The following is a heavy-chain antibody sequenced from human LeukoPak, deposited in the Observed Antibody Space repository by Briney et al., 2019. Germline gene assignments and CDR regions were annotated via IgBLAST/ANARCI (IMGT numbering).Heavy chain of an antibody. D-gene: IGHD3-10*01. Sequence: SETLSLTCTVSGGSISTYYWSWIRQPPGKGLEWVGYIYYNGSTNYNPSLKSRVTILPDTSKNQFSLKLSSVTAADTAVYYCARHPDGSGSYRYYGMDVWGQGTTVTVSS. V-gene: IGHV4-59*08. CDR1: GGSISTYY. CDR3: ARHPDGSGSYRYYGMDV. CDR2: IYYNGST. J-gene: IGHJ6*02.